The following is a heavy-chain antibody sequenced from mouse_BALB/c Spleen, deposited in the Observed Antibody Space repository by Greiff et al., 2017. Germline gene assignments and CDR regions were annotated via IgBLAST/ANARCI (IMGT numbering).Heavy chain of an antibody. Sequence: QVQLQQSGAELVRPGTSVKMSCKAAGYTFTNYWIGWVKQRPGQGLEWIGRIYPGDGDTNYNGKFKGKATLTADKSSSTAYMQLSSLTSVDSAVYFCASYSAWFAYWGQGTLVTVSA. V-gene: IGHV1-63*02. CDR3: ASYSAWFAY. CDR1: GYTFTNYW. D-gene: IGHD1-1*01. J-gene: IGHJ3*01. CDR2: IYPGDGDT.